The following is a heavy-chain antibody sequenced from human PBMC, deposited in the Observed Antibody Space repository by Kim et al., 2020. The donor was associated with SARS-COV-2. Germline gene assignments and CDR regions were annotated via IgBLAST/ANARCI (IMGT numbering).Heavy chain of an antibody. J-gene: IGHJ6*02. Sequence: ASVKVSCKASGYTFTSYYMHWVRQAPGQGLEWMGIINPSGGSTSYAQKFQGRVTMTRDTSTSTVYMELSSLRSEDTAVYYCASPESSGSYYNVNSYGMDVWGQGTTVTVSS. CDR2: INPSGGST. CDR3: ASPESSGSYYNVNSYGMDV. V-gene: IGHV1-46*01. D-gene: IGHD3-10*01. CDR1: GYTFTSYY.